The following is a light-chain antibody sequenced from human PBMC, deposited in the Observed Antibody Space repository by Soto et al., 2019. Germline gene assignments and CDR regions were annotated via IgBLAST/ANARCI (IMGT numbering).Light chain of an antibody. CDR1: QSISSW. J-gene: IGKJ1*01. V-gene: IGKV1-5*03. Sequence: DIQMTQSPSTLSASVGDRVTITCRASQSISSWLAWYQQQPGKAPNLLIYKASSLESGVPSRFSGSGSGTEFTLTISSRQPDDFATYYCQQYNRYLVTFGQGTKVEIK. CDR3: QQYNRYLVT. CDR2: KAS.